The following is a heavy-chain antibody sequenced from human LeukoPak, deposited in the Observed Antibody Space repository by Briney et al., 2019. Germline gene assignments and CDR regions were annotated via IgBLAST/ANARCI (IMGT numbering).Heavy chain of an antibody. Sequence: SETLSLTCTVSGGSISSYYWSRIRQPPGKGLEWIGYIYYSGSTNYNPSLKGRGTISVDTSKNQFSLKLSSVTAADTAVYYCARRGYYGSGSYALDYWGQGTLVTVSS. CDR1: GGSISSYY. J-gene: IGHJ4*02. V-gene: IGHV4-59*08. D-gene: IGHD3-10*01. CDR2: IYYSGST. CDR3: ARRGYYGSGSYALDY.